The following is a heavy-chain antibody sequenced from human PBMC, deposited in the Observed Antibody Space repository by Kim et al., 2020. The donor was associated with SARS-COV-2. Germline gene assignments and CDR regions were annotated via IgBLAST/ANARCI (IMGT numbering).Heavy chain of an antibody. CDR3: ERDDVWRDGSGSYGPGGMDV. CDR1: EFTFSSYS. J-gene: IGHJ6*02. Sequence: GGSLRLSCAXSEFTFSSYSMNWVRQAPGKGLEWVSSISSASSYIYYADSVQGRFTISRDNAKNSLYLQMNSLRAEDTAVYYCERDDVWRDGSGSYGPGGMDVSGQGATVTVSS. D-gene: IGHD3-10*01. V-gene: IGHV3-21*01. CDR2: ISSASSYI.